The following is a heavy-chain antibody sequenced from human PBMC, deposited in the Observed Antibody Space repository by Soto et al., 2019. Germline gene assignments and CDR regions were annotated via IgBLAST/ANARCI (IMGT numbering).Heavy chain of an antibody. J-gene: IGHJ4*02. D-gene: IGHD1-26*01. CDR2: ISAYNGNT. CDR3: ARDPPGGSSHYFDY. V-gene: IGHV1-18*01. Sequence: ASVKVYLKASGYAFTRYVSSLVRQENGQGLEWMGWISAYNGNTNYAQKLQGRVTMTTDTSTSTAYMELRSLRSDDTAVYYCARDPPGGSSHYFDYWGQGTLVTVSS. CDR1: GYAFTRYV.